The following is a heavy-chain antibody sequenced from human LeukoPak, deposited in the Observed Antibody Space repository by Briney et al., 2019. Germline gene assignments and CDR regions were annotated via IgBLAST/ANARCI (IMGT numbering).Heavy chain of an antibody. CDR3: ARDGQVDCTGGTCYQIDP. Sequence: GGSLRLSCAASAFTFSRYSMNWVRRAPGKGLEWLSSISSRSRSIYYADSVKGRFTISRDDAQNSLYLQMNSLRAEDTAVYYCARDGQVDCTGGTCYQIDPWGQGTLVTVSS. V-gene: IGHV3-21*01. CDR1: AFTFSRYS. D-gene: IGHD2-15*01. J-gene: IGHJ5*02. CDR2: ISSRSRSI.